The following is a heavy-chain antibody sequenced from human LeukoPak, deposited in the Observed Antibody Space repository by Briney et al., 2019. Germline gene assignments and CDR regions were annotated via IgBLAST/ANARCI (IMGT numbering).Heavy chain of an antibody. V-gene: IGHV3-30*18. J-gene: IGHJ6*02. CDR1: GFTFSSYG. D-gene: IGHD2-15*01. CDR3: AKDLRGYCSGGSCLLPYYYYYGMDV. Sequence: GGSLRLSCAASGFTFSSYGMHWVRQAPGKGLEWVAVISYDGSNKHYADSVKGRFTISRDNSKNTLYLQMNSLRAEDTAVYYCAKDLRGYCSGGSCLLPYYYYYGMDVWGQGTTVTVSS. CDR2: ISYDGSNK.